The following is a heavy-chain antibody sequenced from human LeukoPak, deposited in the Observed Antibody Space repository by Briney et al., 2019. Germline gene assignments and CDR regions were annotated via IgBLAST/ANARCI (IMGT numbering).Heavy chain of an antibody. CDR2: ISPNSGGT. CDR3: ARGKTTVYCGGDCYAFDY. V-gene: IGHV1-2*02. Sequence: ASVTVSCKTSEYTFTGYYMHWVRQAPGQGLEWMGWISPNSGGTNYAQKFRGRVTMTSDTSISTAYMELSRLRSDDTAVYYCARGKTTVYCGGDCYAFDYWGQGSLVTVSS. J-gene: IGHJ4*02. D-gene: IGHD2-21*02. CDR1: EYTFTGYY.